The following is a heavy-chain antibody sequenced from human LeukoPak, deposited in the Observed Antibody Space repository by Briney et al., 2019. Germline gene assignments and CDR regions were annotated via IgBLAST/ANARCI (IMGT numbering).Heavy chain of an antibody. D-gene: IGHD3-22*01. CDR1: GFAFIDYY. CDR3: ASERTYYYDSNHAFDI. J-gene: IGHJ3*02. CDR2: ITPNSGGT. V-gene: IGHV1-2*02. Sequence: ASVKVSCKASGFAFIDYYIHWVRQAPGHGLEWMGWITPNSGGTNYAQKFQGRFTMTGDTSLSTAYMELTRLTPDDTALYYCASERTYYYDSNHAFDIWGQGTMVTVSS.